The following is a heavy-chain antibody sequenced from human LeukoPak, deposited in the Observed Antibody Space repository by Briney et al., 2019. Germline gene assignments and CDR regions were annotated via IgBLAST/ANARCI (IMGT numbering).Heavy chain of an antibody. D-gene: IGHD2-21*01. Sequence: GGSLRLSCAASGFTFSSYSMNWVRQAPGKGLEWVSSISSSSSYIYYADSVKGRFTISRDNAKNSLYLQMNSLRADDTAVYYCAQGVPIPATHPIDYWGQGSLVTVSS. CDR1: GFTFSSYS. CDR2: ISSSSSYI. CDR3: AQGVPIPATHPIDY. J-gene: IGHJ4*02. V-gene: IGHV3-21*01.